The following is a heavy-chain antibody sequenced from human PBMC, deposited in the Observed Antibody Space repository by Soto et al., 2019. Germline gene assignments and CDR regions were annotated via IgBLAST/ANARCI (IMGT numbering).Heavy chain of an antibody. Sequence: QVQLQESGPGLVKPSQTLSLTCTVSGGSISSGGYYWSWIRQHPGKGLEWIGYIYYSGSTYYNPSLKCRVTISVDTSKKQFSLQRSSVTAADTAVYYCARRGYSYGFSLGMDVWGQGTTVTVSS. CDR3: ARRGYSYGFSLGMDV. CDR2: IYYSGST. V-gene: IGHV4-31*03. J-gene: IGHJ6*02. CDR1: GGSISSGGYY. D-gene: IGHD5-18*01.